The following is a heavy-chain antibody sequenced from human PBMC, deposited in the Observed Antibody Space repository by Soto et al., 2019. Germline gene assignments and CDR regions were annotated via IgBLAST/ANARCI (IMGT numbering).Heavy chain of an antibody. Sequence: EVQLLESGGGLVQPGGSLRLSCAASGFTFSSYAMSWVRQAPGKGLEWVSTISGSGDSTYYADSVRGRFTISRDNSKNXXYRQMNSLRAEDMAVYYCAKETLGYCSSGSCGIDYGGQGTLVTVSS. V-gene: IGHV3-23*01. J-gene: IGHJ4*02. D-gene: IGHD2-15*01. CDR1: GFTFSSYA. CDR2: ISGSGDST. CDR3: AKETLGYCSSGSCGIDY.